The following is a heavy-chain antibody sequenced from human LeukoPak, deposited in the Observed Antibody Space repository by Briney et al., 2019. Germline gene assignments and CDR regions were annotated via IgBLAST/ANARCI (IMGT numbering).Heavy chain of an antibody. CDR1: GVSFSGYY. J-gene: IGHJ3*02. V-gene: IGHV4-34*01. D-gene: IGHD5-24*01. CDR2: ISQSGVT. CDR3: ARHRAEMATITDDAFDI. Sequence: SETLSLTCALSGVSFSGYYWSWMRQPPGKGPQWVGQISQSGVTDYNPSLKSRVTISLDTSKNQFSLRLTLVTAADTAVFYCARHRAEMATITDDAFDIWGQGTMVTVSS.